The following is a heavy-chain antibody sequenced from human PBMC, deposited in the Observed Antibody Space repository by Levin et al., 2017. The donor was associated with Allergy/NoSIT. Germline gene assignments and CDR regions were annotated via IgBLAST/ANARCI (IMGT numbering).Heavy chain of an antibody. CDR2: IYHTGST. J-gene: IGHJ2*01. D-gene: IGHD2-2*02. V-gene: IGHV4-38-2*01. Sequence: SETLSLTCAVSAYSISSSFYWAWIRQPPGKGLEWIGTIYHTGSTYYNPSLKSRVTVSVDTSKNQFYLKLSSVTAADTAGYYCSRVDPCSGPTCYTDWFFDLWGRGTLVTVSS. CDR1: AYSISSSFY. CDR3: SRVDPCSGPTCYTDWFFDL.